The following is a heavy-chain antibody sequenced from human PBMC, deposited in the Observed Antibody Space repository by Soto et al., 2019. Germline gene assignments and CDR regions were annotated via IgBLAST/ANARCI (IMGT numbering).Heavy chain of an antibody. V-gene: IGHV3-23*01. CDR1: GFTFSSYA. J-gene: IGHJ1*01. D-gene: IGHD4-17*01. CDR2: ISGRGGGT. Sequence: EVQLLESEGGLVQPGGSLRLSCAASGFTFSSYAMNWVRQAPGKGLEWVSTISGRGGGTYYADSVKGRFTISSDQSKNTLYLQMNSLRAEDTAVYYCAKVGWDTMTTVTRGYFQHWGQGTLVTVSS. CDR3: AKVGWDTMTTVTRGYFQH.